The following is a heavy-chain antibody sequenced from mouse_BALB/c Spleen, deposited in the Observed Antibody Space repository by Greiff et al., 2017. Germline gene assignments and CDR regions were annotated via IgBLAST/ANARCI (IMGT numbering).Heavy chain of an antibody. J-gene: IGHJ2*01. V-gene: IGHV3-6*02. D-gene: IGHD1-1*01. Sequence: EVQLQESGPGLVKPSQSLSLTCSVTGYSITSGYYWNWIRQFPGNKLEWMGYISYDGSNNYNPSLKNRISITRDTSKNQFFLKLNSVTTEDTAKYYCARDYGSSYYFDYWGQGTTLTVSS. CDR1: GYSITSGYY. CDR3: ARDYGSSYYFDY. CDR2: ISYDGSN.